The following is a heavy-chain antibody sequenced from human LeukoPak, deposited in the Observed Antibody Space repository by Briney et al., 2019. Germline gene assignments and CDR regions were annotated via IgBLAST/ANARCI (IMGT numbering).Heavy chain of an antibody. D-gene: IGHD3-10*01. CDR2: IRQDGSAK. Sequence: GGSLRLSRAASGFTFSTYWMSWVRQAPGKGLEWVANIRQDGSAKYYLDSVKGRFTISRDNAKNSLYLQLNSLRAEDTAVYSCTRDRQGPKLYEMHVWGQGTTVTVSS. J-gene: IGHJ6*02. CDR3: TRDRQGPKLYEMHV. V-gene: IGHV3-7*01. CDR1: GFTFSTYW.